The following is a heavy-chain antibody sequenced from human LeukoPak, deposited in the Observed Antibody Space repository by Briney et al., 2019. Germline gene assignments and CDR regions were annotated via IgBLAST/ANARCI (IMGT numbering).Heavy chain of an antibody. CDR3: AKGIRYCRGGSCYSFHYYGMDV. Sequence: GGSLRLSCAASGFTFSNYAMTWVRQAPGEGLEWVSSLSGRGDNTFYADSVKGRFTISRDNSENTLHLQMNSLRAEDTAVYYCAKGIRYCRGGSCYSFHYYGMDVWGQGTTVTVSS. V-gene: IGHV3-23*01. CDR1: GFTFSNYA. CDR2: LSGRGDNT. D-gene: IGHD2-15*01. J-gene: IGHJ6*02.